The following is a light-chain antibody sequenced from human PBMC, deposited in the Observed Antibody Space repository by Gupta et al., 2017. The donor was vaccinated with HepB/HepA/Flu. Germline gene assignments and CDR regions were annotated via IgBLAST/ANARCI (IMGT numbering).Light chain of an antibody. CDR2: GNS. CDR3: QSYDSSGPVV. Sequence: QSVLTQPPSVSGAPGPRVTISCTGSSSNIGAGYDVHWYQQLPGTAPKLLIYGNSNRPSGVPDRFSGSKSGTSASLAITGLQAEDEADYYCQSYDSSGPVVFGGGTKLTVL. CDR1: SSNIGAGYD. J-gene: IGLJ2*01. V-gene: IGLV1-40*01.